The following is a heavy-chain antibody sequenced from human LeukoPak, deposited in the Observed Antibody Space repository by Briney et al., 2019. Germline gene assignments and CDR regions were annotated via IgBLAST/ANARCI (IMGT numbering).Heavy chain of an antibody. CDR1: GFTFSSYS. J-gene: IGHJ4*02. CDR3: AKERNRGGSYLVDY. V-gene: IGHV3-48*01. Sequence: GGSLRLSCAASGFTFSSYSMSWVRQAPGKGLEWVSYISSSSNTIYYADSVKGRFTISRDSSKNTLYLQMSSLRAEDTAVYYCAKERNRGGSYLVDYWGQGTLVTVSS. D-gene: IGHD1-26*01. CDR2: ISSSSNTI.